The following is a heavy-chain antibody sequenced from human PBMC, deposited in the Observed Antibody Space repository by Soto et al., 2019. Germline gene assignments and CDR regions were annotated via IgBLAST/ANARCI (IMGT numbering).Heavy chain of an antibody. CDR1: GYTFTSYA. CDR3: ARGPAAKPGNWFDP. J-gene: IGHJ5*02. CDR2: INAGNGNT. D-gene: IGHD2-2*02. V-gene: IGHV1-3*01. Sequence: ALVKVSCKASGYTFTSYAMHWVRQAPGQRLEWMGWINAGNGNTKYSQKFQGRVTITRDTSASTAYMELSSLRSEDTAVYYCARGPAAKPGNWFDPWGQGTLVTVSS.